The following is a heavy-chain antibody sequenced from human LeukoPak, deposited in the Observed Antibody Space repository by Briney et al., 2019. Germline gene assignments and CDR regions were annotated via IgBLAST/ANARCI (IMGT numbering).Heavy chain of an antibody. D-gene: IGHD6-13*01. J-gene: IGHJ3*02. CDR1: GGSISSGDYY. CDR2: IYYSGST. V-gene: IGHV4-30-4*08. Sequence: PSQTLSLTCTVSGGSISSGDYYWSWIRQPPGKGLEWIGYIYYSGSTYYNPSLKSRVTISVDTSKNQFSLKLSSVTAADTAVYYCARVDSSLEAFDIWGQGTMVTVPS. CDR3: ARVDSSLEAFDI.